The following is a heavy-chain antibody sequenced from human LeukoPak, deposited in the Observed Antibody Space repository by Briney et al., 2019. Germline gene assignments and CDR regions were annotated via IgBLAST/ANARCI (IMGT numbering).Heavy chain of an antibody. D-gene: IGHD2/OR15-2a*01. CDR3: AREGGPFRPLDY. CDR1: GGSISSTNW. V-gene: IGHV4-4*02. J-gene: IGHJ4*02. Sequence: PSGALSLICGVSGGSISSTNWWTWVRRPPGKGLEWIGEVHLDGRTNYNPSLQSRLTMSVDFSENHISLKLTSVTAADTAVYYCAREGGPFRPLDYSGQGTLVTVSS. CDR2: VHLDGRT.